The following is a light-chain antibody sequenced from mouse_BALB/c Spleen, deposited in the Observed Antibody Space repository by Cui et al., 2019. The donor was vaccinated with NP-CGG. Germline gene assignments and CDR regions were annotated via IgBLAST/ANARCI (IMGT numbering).Light chain of an antibody. Sequence: QAVVTQESALTTSPGETVNLSCRQRTGAVTTSNYTKWVQEKPEHLVTSIIGGTNNRVPGVPARFSGSLIGNKAALTITGAQTEDEAIYFCALWYSNHWVFGGGTKLTVL. V-gene: IGLV1*01. CDR3: ALWYSNHWV. CDR2: GTN. CDR1: TGAVTTSNY. J-gene: IGLJ1*01.